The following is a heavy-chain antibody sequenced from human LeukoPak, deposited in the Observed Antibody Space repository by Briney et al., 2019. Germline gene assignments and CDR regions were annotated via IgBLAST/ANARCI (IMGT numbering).Heavy chain of an antibody. D-gene: IGHD3-3*01. CDR2: IDFIGTTI. J-gene: IGHJ6*03. Sequence: GGSLRLSCAASGFTFSNFEMNWVRQAPGKGLEWRSYIDFIGTTISYADSVKGRFTISRDNAKNSLYLQMNSLRAEDTAVYYCARGFGVAYYYYSMDVWGKGTTVTISS. CDR3: ARGFGVAYYYYSMDV. CDR1: GFTFSNFE. V-gene: IGHV3-48*03.